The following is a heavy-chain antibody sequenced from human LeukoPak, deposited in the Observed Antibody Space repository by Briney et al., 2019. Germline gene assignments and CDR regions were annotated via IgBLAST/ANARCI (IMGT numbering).Heavy chain of an antibody. Sequence: GRSLRLSCAASGFTFSSHGMHWVRQALGKGLEWVAVIWYDGSNKFYADSVRGRFTISRDNSKNTLYVQMNSLRAEDTAVYYCARGRGSGWYDAFDIWGQGTMVTVSS. CDR2: IWYDGSNK. D-gene: IGHD6-19*01. J-gene: IGHJ3*02. V-gene: IGHV3-33*01. CDR1: GFTFSSHG. CDR3: ARGRGSGWYDAFDI.